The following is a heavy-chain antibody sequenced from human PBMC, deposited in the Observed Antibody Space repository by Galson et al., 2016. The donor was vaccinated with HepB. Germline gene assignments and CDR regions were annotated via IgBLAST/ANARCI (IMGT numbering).Heavy chain of an antibody. Sequence: SLRLSCAASGFTFSSYAMDWVRQAPGKGLEWVSGISDNGGSTYYVDSVKGRFTISRDNFKNLLYLQMNSLRAEDTAVYYCAKGLTTVTTEVDYWGQGTLVIVSS. CDR1: GFTFSSYA. J-gene: IGHJ4*02. D-gene: IGHD4-17*01. CDR3: AKGLTTVTTEVDY. V-gene: IGHV3-23*01. CDR2: ISDNGGST.